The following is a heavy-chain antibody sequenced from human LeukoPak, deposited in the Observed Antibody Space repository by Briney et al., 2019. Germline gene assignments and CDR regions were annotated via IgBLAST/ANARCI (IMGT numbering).Heavy chain of an antibody. V-gene: IGHV4-59*01. CDR1: GGSISSYY. CDR3: ARVGGTNYYYYGMDV. Sequence: PSETLSLTCTVSGGSISSYYWSWIRQPPGKGLEWIGYVYSSGNTNYNPSLKSRVTISVDTSKNQFSLKVSSVTAADTAVYYCARVGGTNYYYYGMDVWGQGTTVTVSS. D-gene: IGHD2-2*01. J-gene: IGHJ6*02. CDR2: VYSSGNT.